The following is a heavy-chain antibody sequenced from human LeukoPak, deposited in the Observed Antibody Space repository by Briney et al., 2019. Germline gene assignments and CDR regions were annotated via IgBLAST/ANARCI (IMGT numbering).Heavy chain of an antibody. V-gene: IGHV4-61*08. J-gene: IGHJ4*02. Sequence: SETLSLTCSVSGVSVGSAGYYWSWIRQPPGGGWEWLGYIYYISNTNYNPSLKSRVTMSLNPSGNQFSLKLNSVTAADTAMYYCARTQSQSGSYRYYFGYWGQGTLVTVSS. D-gene: IGHD1-26*01. CDR2: IYYISNT. CDR1: GVSVGSAGYY. CDR3: ARTQSQSGSYRYYFGY.